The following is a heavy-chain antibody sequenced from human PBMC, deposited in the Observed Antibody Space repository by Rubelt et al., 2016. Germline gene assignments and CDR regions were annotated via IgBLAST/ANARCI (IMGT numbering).Heavy chain of an antibody. CDR1: GGSISSSTYY. J-gene: IGHJ4*02. Sequence: QLQLQESGPGLVKPSETLSLTCTVSGGSISSSTYYWGWIRQPPGKGLEWIGNIYYSGSTYNNPSLKSRVTISADTSKKQISLKRNCVTAADTAVYYCARFRFCSGGSCETDNWGQGTLVTVSS. V-gene: IGHV4-39*01. CDR3: ARFRFCSGGSCETDN. D-gene: IGHD2-15*01. CDR2: IYYSGST.